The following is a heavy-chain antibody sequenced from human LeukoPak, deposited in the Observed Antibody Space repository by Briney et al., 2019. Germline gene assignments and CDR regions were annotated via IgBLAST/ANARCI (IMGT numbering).Heavy chain of an antibody. CDR3: AKDNRPYYDSSGYWVFQH. CDR2: ISGSGGST. D-gene: IGHD3-22*01. V-gene: IGHV3-23*01. CDR1: GFTFSSYA. J-gene: IGHJ1*01. Sequence: GGSLRLSCAASGFTFSSYAMSWVRQAPGKGLEWVSAISGSGGSTYYAESVKGRFTISRDNSKNTLYLQMNSLRAEDTAVYYCAKDNRPYYDSSGYWVFQHWGQGTLVTVSS.